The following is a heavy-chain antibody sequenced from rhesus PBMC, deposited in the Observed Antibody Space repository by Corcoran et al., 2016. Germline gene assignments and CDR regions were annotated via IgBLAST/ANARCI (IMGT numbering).Heavy chain of an antibody. CDR1: GGSFSSYW. Sequence: QVQLQESGPGLVKPSETLSLTCAVSGGSFSSYWSSWFRPPPGKGLECIGEINGNSGSTNYNPSLKSRVTMSKDASKNQFSLKLSSVTAADTAVYYCASLHDYDSGYLHWGQGVLVTVSS. CDR2: INGNSGST. J-gene: IGHJ4*01. D-gene: IGHD3-28*01. CDR3: ASLHDYDSGYLH. V-gene: IGHV4-80*01.